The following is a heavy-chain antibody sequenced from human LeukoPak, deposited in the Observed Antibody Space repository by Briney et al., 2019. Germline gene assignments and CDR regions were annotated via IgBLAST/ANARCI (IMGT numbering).Heavy chain of an antibody. J-gene: IGHJ4*02. Sequence: SSETLSLTCTVSGGSINSYYWSWIRQPPGKELEWIGYIYDNGLTNYNPSLENRVTISLDTSKNQFSLRVKSVTAADTAVYYCAREVGPFDYWGQGTLVTVSS. CDR2: IYDNGLT. V-gene: IGHV4-59*01. CDR3: AREVGPFDY. CDR1: GGSINSYY. D-gene: IGHD1-26*01.